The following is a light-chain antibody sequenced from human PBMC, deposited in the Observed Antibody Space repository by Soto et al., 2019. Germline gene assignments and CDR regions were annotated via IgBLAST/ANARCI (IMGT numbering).Light chain of an antibody. CDR1: SSDVGSYNL. CDR3: CSYAGSSTFVV. J-gene: IGLJ2*01. Sequence: QSVLTQPASVSGSPGQSITISCTGTSSDVGSYNLVSWYQQHPGKAPKLMIYEVSKRPSGVSNRFSGSKSGNTASLTISGLQAEDEADYYCCSYAGSSTFVVFGRGTQLTVL. CDR2: EVS. V-gene: IGLV2-23*02.